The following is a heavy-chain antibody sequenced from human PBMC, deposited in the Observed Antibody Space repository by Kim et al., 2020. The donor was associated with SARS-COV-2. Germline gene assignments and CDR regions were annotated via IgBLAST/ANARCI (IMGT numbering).Heavy chain of an antibody. Sequence: SETLSLTCAVYGGSFSGYYWSWIRQPPGKGLEWIGEINHSGSTNYNPSLKSRVTISVDTSKNQFSLKLSSVTAADTAVYYCARGGGYNHHWYFDLWGRGTLVTVSS. CDR2: INHSGST. J-gene: IGHJ2*01. D-gene: IGHD5-12*01. V-gene: IGHV4-34*01. CDR1: GGSFSGYY. CDR3: ARGGGYNHHWYFDL.